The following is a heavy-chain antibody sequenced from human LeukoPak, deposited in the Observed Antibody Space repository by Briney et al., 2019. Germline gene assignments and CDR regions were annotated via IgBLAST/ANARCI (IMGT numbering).Heavy chain of an antibody. D-gene: IGHD3-22*01. J-gene: IGHJ5*02. CDR2: MYYSGST. CDR3: ARPYYYDSRIDP. Sequence: NPSQTLPLTCTVSGGSISSGDYYWSWIRQPPGKGLEWIAYMYYSGSTYYNPSLKSRVTMSADTSKNQLSLKLSSVTAADTAMYYCARPYYYDSRIDPWGQGILVTVSS. CDR1: GGSISSGDYY. V-gene: IGHV4-30-4*01.